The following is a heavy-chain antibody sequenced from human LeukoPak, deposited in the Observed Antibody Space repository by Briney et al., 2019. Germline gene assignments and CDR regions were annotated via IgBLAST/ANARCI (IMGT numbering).Heavy chain of an antibody. Sequence: SETLSLTCTVSGGSISSSSYYWGWIRQPPGKGLEWIGSIYYSGSTYYNPSLKSRVTISVDTSKNQFSLKLSSVTAADTAVYYCARDHIIEGGNWFDPWGQGTLVTVSS. CDR2: IYYSGST. CDR1: GGSISSSSYY. D-gene: IGHD3-10*01. V-gene: IGHV4-39*07. J-gene: IGHJ5*02. CDR3: ARDHIIEGGNWFDP.